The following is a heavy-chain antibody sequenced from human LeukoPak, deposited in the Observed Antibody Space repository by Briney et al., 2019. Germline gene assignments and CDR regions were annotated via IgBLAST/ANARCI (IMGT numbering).Heavy chain of an antibody. V-gene: IGHV3-23*01. D-gene: IGHD3-3*01. CDR3: ARGDYDFWSGYLYGMDV. J-gene: IGHJ6*02. CDR1: GFTFSSYA. CDR2: ISGSGGST. Sequence: GGSLRLSCAASGFTFSSYAMSWVRQAPGKGLEWVSAISGSGGSTYYADSVKGRFTISRDNSKNTLYLQMNSLRAEDTAVYYCARGDYDFWSGYLYGMDVWGQGTTVTVSS.